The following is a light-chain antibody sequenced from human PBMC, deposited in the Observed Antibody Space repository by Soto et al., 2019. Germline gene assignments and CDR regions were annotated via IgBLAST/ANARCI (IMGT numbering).Light chain of an antibody. CDR2: RAF. CDR3: QQYVASPPSWT. J-gene: IGKJ1*01. CDR1: QSVSSGY. Sequence: EIVLTQSPGTLSLSPGERATLSCRSSQSVSSGYLAWYQQKPGQAPRLLIFRAFNRATGIPDRFSGSGSVTDLTLTISRLEPEDFAVYYCQQYVASPPSWTFGQGTKVEIK. V-gene: IGKV3-20*01.